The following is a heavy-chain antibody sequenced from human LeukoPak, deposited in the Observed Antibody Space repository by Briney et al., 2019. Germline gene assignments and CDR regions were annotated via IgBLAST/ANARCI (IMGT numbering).Heavy chain of an antibody. J-gene: IGHJ4*02. CDR3: ARYPGYCSSTSCYV. V-gene: IGHV3-21*01. Sequence: GGTLRLSCAASGFTFSSYSMNWVRQAPGKGLEWVSSISSSSSYIYYADSVKGRFTISRDNAKDSLYLQMNSLRAEDTAVYYCARYPGYCSSTSCYVWGQGTLVTVSS. CDR1: GFTFSSYS. CDR2: ISSSSSYI. D-gene: IGHD2-2*01.